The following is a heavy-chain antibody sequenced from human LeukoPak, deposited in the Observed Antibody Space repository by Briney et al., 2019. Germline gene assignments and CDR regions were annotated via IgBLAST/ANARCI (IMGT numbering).Heavy chain of an antibody. CDR2: INSNGYST. D-gene: IGHD4/OR15-4a*01. CDR3: VKEILTTTRPFDY. J-gene: IGHJ4*02. Sequence: GGSLRLSCAASGFTFSSYAMHWVRQAPGKGLEYVSAINSNGYSTYYADSVKGRFTISRDNFKNTVYLQMSSLRAEDTAVYYCVKEILTTTRPFDYWGQGTLVTVSS. V-gene: IGHV3-64D*09. CDR1: GFTFSSYA.